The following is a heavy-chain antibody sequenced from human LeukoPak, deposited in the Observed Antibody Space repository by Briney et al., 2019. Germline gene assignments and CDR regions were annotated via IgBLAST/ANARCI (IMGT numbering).Heavy chain of an antibody. CDR3: GKDLWGSSWYNWFDP. Sequence: GGPLRLSCAASGFTFSSYAMSWVRQAPGKGLEWVSSISDSGGNTYYADSVQGRFTLSRDNSKNTLYLQMNSLRADDTAVYYCGKDLWGSSWYNWFDPWGQGTLVTVAS. CDR1: GFTFSSYA. D-gene: IGHD6-13*01. CDR2: ISDSGGNT. V-gene: IGHV3-23*01. J-gene: IGHJ5*02.